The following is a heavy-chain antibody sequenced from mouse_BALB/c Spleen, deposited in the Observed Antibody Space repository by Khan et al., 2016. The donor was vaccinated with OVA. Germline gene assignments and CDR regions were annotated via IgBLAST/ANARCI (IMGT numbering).Heavy chain of an antibody. D-gene: IGHD2-14*01. V-gene: IGHV1S136*01. Sequence: IQLVQSGPELVKPGASVKMSCKASGYTFTRYVMHWVKQKPGQGLEWIGYINPYNDGTKYNEKFKGKATLTSDKSSSTAYMELSSLTSEDSAVYYCVRPGNRYERVFDYGGQGTTLTVSS. CDR2: INPYNDGT. J-gene: IGHJ2*01. CDR3: VRPGNRYERVFDY. CDR1: GYTFTRYV.